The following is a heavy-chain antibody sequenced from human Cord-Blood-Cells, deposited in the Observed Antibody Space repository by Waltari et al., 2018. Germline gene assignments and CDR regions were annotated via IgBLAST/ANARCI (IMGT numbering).Heavy chain of an antibody. CDR3: ASLGGSSGWYEY. D-gene: IGHD6-19*01. V-gene: IGHV4-39*01. CDR2: FYYSGST. CDR1: GGSISSSSYY. J-gene: IGHJ4*02. Sequence: QLQLQESGPGLVKPSETLSLTCTVSGGSISSSSYYWGWIRQPPGKGLGWIGRFYYSGSTYYNPSLKSRVTISVDTAKNQFSLKLSSVTAADTAVYYCASLGGSSGWYEYWGQGTLVTVSS.